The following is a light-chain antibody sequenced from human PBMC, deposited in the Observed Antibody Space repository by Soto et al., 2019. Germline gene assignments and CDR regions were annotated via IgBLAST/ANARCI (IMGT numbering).Light chain of an antibody. Sequence: EIVLTQSPGTLSLSPGESATLSCRASRSLDSGQLAWYQQKVGRAPRLLIHDAFMRATGIPDRFSGSGSGTDFTLTISRLEPEDFAVYYCQQYGDSPRTFGQGPRLETK. V-gene: IGKV3-20*01. CDR3: QQYGDSPRT. J-gene: IGKJ5*01. CDR1: RSLDSGQ. CDR2: DAF.